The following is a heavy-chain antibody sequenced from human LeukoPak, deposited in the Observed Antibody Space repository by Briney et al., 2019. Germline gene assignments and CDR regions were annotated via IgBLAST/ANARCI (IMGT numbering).Heavy chain of an antibody. J-gene: IGHJ4*02. CDR2: ISAYDGNL. CDR3: ARGPSGYHNT. Sequence: ASVKVSCKASGYTFSNYGITWVRQAPGQGLEWVGWISAYDGNLNYAQKFQGRVTMTTDTSTNTAYMELSSLRSEDTAVYYCARGPSGYHNTGGQGTLVTVSS. V-gene: IGHV1-18*01. D-gene: IGHD5-12*01. CDR1: GYTFSNYG.